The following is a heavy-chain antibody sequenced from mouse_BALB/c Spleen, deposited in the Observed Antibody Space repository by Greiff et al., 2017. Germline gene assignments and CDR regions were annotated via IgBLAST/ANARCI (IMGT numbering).Heavy chain of an antibody. Sequence: EVKLQESGAELVKPGASVKLSCTASGFNIKDTYMHWVKQRPEQGLEWIGRIDPANGNTKYDPKFQGKATITADTSSNTAYLQLSSLTSEDTAVCYCARGDGYWGQGTTLTVSS. CDR1: GFNIKDTY. CDR2: IDPANGNT. J-gene: IGHJ2*01. D-gene: IGHD3-3*01. V-gene: IGHV14-3*02. CDR3: ARGDGY.